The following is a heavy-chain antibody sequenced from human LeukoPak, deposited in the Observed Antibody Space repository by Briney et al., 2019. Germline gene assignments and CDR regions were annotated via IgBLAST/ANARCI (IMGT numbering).Heavy chain of an antibody. Sequence: PGGSLRLSCAASGFTFSTYGMHWVRQAPGKGLEWVSYISPTAGRIDYADSVKGRFTISRDNAKNSLFLQMNSLRAEDTAIYYCARELEGSGFDPWGQGTLVTVSS. V-gene: IGHV3-48*04. CDR2: ISPTAGRI. D-gene: IGHD6-19*01. CDR3: ARELEGSGFDP. J-gene: IGHJ5*02. CDR1: GFTFSTYG.